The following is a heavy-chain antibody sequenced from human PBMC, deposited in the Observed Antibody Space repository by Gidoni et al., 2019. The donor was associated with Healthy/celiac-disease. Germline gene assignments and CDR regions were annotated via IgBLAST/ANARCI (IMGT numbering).Heavy chain of an antibody. CDR3: ARGYCSSTSCRYYMDV. V-gene: IGHV1-46*01. D-gene: IGHD2-2*01. Sequence: QVQLVQSGAEVKQPGASVKVSCKASGYTFTSYYMHWVRQAPGQGLEWMGIINPSGGSTSYAQKFQGRVTMTRDTSTSTVYMELSSLRSEDTAVYYCARGYCSSTSCRYYMDVWGKGTTVTVSS. CDR1: GYTFTSYY. J-gene: IGHJ6*03. CDR2: INPSGGST.